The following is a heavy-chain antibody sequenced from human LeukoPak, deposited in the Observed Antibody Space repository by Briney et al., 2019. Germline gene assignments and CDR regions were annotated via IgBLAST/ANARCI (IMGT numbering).Heavy chain of an antibody. V-gene: IGHV3-30*02. CDR2: IRYDGSNK. Sequence: PGGSLRLSCAASGFTFGSYGMHWVRQAPGKGLEWVAFIRYDGSNKYYADSVKGRFTISRDNSKNTLYLQMNSLRAEDTAVYYCARDHDIYTVTTSGDYWGQGTLVTVSS. CDR1: GFTFGSYG. D-gene: IGHD4-17*01. J-gene: IGHJ4*02. CDR3: ARDHDIYTVTTSGDY.